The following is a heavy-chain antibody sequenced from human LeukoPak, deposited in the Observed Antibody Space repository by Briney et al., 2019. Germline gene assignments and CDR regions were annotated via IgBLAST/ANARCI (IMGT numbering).Heavy chain of an antibody. CDR2: MYFSGNT. D-gene: IGHD3-22*01. Sequence: SETLSLTCTVSGDSINNGDFPWSWIRQSPGKGLEWIGYMYFSGNTYYIASLKNRVTISLYTSKNQFSLTLTSVTAADTAVYFCARSRGIYDGSVYHPSHIDYWGQGTLVTVSS. J-gene: IGHJ4*02. V-gene: IGHV4-31*03. CDR1: GDSINNGDFP. CDR3: ARSRGIYDGSVYHPSHIDY.